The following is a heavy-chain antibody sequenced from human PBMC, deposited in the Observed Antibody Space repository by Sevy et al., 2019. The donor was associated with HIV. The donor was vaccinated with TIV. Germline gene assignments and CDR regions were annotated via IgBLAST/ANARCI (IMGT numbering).Heavy chain of an antibody. CDR1: GYTFTSYD. J-gene: IGHJ4*02. Sequence: ASVKVSCKASGYTFTSYDINWVRQATGQGLEWMGWMNPNSGNTGYAQTFQGRVTMTRNTSISTAYMELSSLRSEDTDVYYCAARPLLAGDSSVGFDYWGQGTLVTVSS. V-gene: IGHV1-8*01. CDR2: MNPNSGNT. D-gene: IGHD3-22*01. CDR3: AARPLLAGDSSVGFDY.